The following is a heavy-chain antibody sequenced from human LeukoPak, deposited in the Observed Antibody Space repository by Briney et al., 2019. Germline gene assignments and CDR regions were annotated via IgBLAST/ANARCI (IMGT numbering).Heavy chain of an antibody. V-gene: IGHV3-49*03. CDR3: TRTTAGYCSGGSCYPMGPAFDI. J-gene: IGHJ3*02. CDR2: IRSKAYGGTT. Sequence: GGSLRLSCTASGFIFGDYAMSWFRQAPGKGLEWVGFIRSKAYGGTTEYAASVKGRFTISRDDSKSIAYLQMNSLKTEDTAVYYCTRTTAGYCSGGSCYPMGPAFDIWGQGTMVTVSS. D-gene: IGHD2-15*01. CDR1: GFIFGDYA.